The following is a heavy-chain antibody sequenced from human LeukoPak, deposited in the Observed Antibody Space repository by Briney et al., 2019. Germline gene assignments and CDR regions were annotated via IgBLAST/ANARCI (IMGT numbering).Heavy chain of an antibody. V-gene: IGHV3-53*01. J-gene: IGHJ2*01. CDR1: GFTVSSNY. Sequence: GGSLRLSCAASGFTVSSNYMSWVRQAPGKGLEWVSGITGSSTWTYYADSVRGRFTISRDNSKNTLHLQMNNLTADDTAIYYCARELVSLGTGYFDLWGRGTLVTVSS. CDR2: ITGSSTWT. D-gene: IGHD7-27*01. CDR3: ARELVSLGTGYFDL.